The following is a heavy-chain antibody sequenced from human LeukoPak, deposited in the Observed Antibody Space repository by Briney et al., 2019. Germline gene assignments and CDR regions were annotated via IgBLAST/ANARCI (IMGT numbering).Heavy chain of an antibody. CDR1: GFTFSSYA. D-gene: IGHD1-14*01. Sequence: GGSLRLSCAASGFTFSSYAMHWVRQAPGKGPEWVAVISNDGGTTFYADSVKGRFTISRDNSKNTLHLQMNSLSAEDTAVYYCARAHLGPERPIEYWGQGSLVTVSS. V-gene: IGHV3-30*04. CDR3: ARAHLGPERPIEY. CDR2: ISNDGGTT. J-gene: IGHJ4*02.